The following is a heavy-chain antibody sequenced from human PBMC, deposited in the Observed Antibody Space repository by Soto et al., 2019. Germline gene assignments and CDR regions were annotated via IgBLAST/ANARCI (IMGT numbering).Heavy chain of an antibody. CDR3: ARGFTAVDY. J-gene: IGHJ4*02. Sequence: SETLSLTCTVSGGSISSYYWSRIRQPPGKGLEWIGYIYYSGSTNYNPSLKSRVTISVDTSKNRFSLKLSSVTAADTAVYYCARGFTAVDYWGQGTLVTVSS. V-gene: IGHV4-59*01. D-gene: IGHD5-18*01. CDR1: GGSISSYY. CDR2: IYYSGST.